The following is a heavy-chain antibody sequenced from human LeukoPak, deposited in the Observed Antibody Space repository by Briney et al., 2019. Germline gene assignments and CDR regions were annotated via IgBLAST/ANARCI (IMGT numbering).Heavy chain of an antibody. CDR1: GLTFSSYA. D-gene: IGHD3-10*01. CDR3: AKYYGSGSYYNVQRYFDY. CDR2: ISGSGGST. V-gene: IGHV3-23*01. Sequence: GGSLRLSCAASGLTFSSYAMSWVRQAPGKGLEWVSAISGSGGSTYYADSVKGRFTISRDNSKNTLYLQMNSLRAEDTAVYYCAKYYGSGSYYNVQRYFDYWGQGTLVTVSS. J-gene: IGHJ4*02.